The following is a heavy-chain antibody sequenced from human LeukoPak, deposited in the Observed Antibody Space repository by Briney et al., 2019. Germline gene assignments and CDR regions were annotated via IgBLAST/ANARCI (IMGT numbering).Heavy chain of an antibody. V-gene: IGHV1-2*02. J-gene: IGHJ4*02. CDR1: GYTFTGYY. CDR2: IYPNSGGT. Sequence: VASVKVSCKASGYTFTGYYMHWVRQAPGQGLEWMGWIYPNSGGTNYAQKFQGRVTMTRDTSISTAYMELSRLRSDDTAVYYCASLMGYDSSGYYYFDYWGQGTLVTVSS. D-gene: IGHD3-22*01. CDR3: ASLMGYDSSGYYYFDY.